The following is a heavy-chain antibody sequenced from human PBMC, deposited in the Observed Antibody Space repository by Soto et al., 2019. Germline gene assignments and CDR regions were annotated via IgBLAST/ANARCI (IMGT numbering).Heavy chain of an antibody. J-gene: IGHJ4*02. Sequence: GSLRLSCAASGFTFSSYSMNWVRQAPGKGLEWVSYISSSSSTIYYADSVKGRFTISRDNAKNSLYLQMNSLRAEDTAVYYCARSSPGYCSGGSCYSRMDYFDYWGQGTLVTVSS. V-gene: IGHV3-48*01. D-gene: IGHD2-15*01. CDR1: GFTFSSYS. CDR2: ISSSSSTI. CDR3: ARSSPGYCSGGSCYSRMDYFDY.